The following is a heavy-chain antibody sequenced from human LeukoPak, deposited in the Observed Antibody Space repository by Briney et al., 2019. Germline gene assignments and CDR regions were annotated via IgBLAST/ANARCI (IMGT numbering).Heavy chain of an antibody. CDR2: ISTSSSYI. J-gene: IGHJ4*02. CDR1: GFAFSSYN. D-gene: IGHD3-3*01. CDR3: ARVVIGEIYDFWSGYYND. V-gene: IGHV3-21*01. Sequence: PGGSLRLSCAASGFAFSSYNMNWVRQAPGKGLEWVSSISTSSSYIYYADSLKGRFTISRDNAKNSLFLQMNNLGAEDMAVYYCARVVIGEIYDFWSGYYNDWGQGTLVTVSS.